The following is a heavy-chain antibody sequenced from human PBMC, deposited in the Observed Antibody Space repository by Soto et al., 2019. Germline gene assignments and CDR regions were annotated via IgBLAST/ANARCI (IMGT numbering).Heavy chain of an antibody. CDR1: GLTLDDYA. CDR2: LSWNGVTI. V-gene: IGHV3-9*01. CDR3: AASTAYDRSDYSGFRYGMDV. D-gene: IGHD3-22*01. J-gene: IGHJ6*02. Sequence: EVQLVETGGDLVQPGRSLRLSCAASGLTLDDYAMHWVRQVPGKGLQWVSGLSWNGVTIGYAAAVKGRLTISRDNAKKSRYLRMTGLRTDDSALYYCAASTAYDRSDYSGFRYGMDVCGLGTTVTVS.